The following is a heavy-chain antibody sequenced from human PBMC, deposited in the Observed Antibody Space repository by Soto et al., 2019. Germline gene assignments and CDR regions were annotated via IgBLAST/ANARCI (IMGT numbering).Heavy chain of an antibody. Sequence: QPVGSLRLSCTSSVFTFGDYAMSCVRQSPGKWLEWVGFIRSKAYGGTTEYAASVKGRFTISRDDSKSIAYLQMNSLKTEDTAVYYCTRVVLDSSYYDILTGSKSPYFDYWGQGTLVTVSS. CDR1: VFTFGDYA. CDR3: TRVVLDSSYYDILTGSKSPYFDY. D-gene: IGHD3-9*01. V-gene: IGHV3-49*04. CDR2: IRSKAYGGTT. J-gene: IGHJ4*02.